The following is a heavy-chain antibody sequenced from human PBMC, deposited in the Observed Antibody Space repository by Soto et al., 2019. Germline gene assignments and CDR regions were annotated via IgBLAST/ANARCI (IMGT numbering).Heavy chain of an antibody. CDR2: ISSSSSYI. CDR3: XXVXXYXXPXYYYGMDV. J-gene: IGHJ6*02. Sequence: EVQLVESGGGLVKPGGSLRLSCAASGFTFSYYSMNWVRQAPGKGLEWVSSISSSSSYISYADSVKGRFTISRDNXXXSXXXXXXXXXXXXXXXXXXXXVXXYXXPXYYYGMDVWGQGTTVTVSS. CDR1: GFTFSYYS. D-gene: IGHD3-10*01. V-gene: IGHV3-21*01.